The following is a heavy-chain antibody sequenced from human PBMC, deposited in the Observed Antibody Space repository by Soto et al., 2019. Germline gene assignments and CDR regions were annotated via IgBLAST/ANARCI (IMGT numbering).Heavy chain of an antibody. Sequence: QVQLVESGGGVVQPGRSLRLSCAASGFTFSSYGMHWVRQAPGKGLEWVAVIWYDGSNKYYADSVKGLFTISRDNSKNTLYLQMNSLRAEDTAVYYCASQSNDYGDYLEYWGQGSLVTVSS. J-gene: IGHJ4*02. D-gene: IGHD4-17*01. V-gene: IGHV3-33*01. CDR3: ASQSNDYGDYLEY. CDR2: IWYDGSNK. CDR1: GFTFSSYG.